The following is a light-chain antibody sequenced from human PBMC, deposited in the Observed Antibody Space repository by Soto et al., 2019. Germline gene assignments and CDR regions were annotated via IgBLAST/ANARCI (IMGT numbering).Light chain of an antibody. CDR3: QQYNNWPPLT. Sequence: EIVMTQSSATLSVSPGERATLSCRASQSVSSNLAWYQQKPGQAPRLLIYAASTRATGIPARFRGSGSGTEFTLTITSLQSEDFAVYYCQQYNNWPPLTFGGGTKVEIK. CDR2: AAS. CDR1: QSVSSN. V-gene: IGKV3-15*01. J-gene: IGKJ4*01.